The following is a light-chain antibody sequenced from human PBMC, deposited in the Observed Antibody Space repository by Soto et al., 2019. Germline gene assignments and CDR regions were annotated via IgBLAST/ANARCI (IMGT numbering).Light chain of an antibody. J-gene: IGKJ5*01. CDR2: DAS. CDR1: QSISSW. CDR3: QQSYSTPIT. Sequence: DIQMTESPSTLSASVGDRVTGTCRASQSISSWLAWYQQKPGKAPKLLIYDASSLQSGVPSRFSGSGSGTDFTLSICSPQPEDFATYHCQQSYSTPITFGQGTRLEIK. V-gene: IGKV1-39*01.